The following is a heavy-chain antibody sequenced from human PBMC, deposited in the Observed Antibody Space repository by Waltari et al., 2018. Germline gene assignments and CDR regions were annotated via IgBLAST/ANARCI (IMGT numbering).Heavy chain of an antibody. CDR2: FNPDSGGT. D-gene: IGHD3-10*01. CDR3: VRGSGGYSWFDP. V-gene: IGHV1-2*06. Sequence: QVQLVQSGAEVKQPGAPVKVPCNASGYIFTDLYIHWVRKAPGRGLEWVGRFNPDSGGTNYAQKFQGRVTMTTDTSITTAYMGLSRLTSDDTALYYCVRGSGGYSWFDPWGQGTLLTVSS. J-gene: IGHJ5*02. CDR1: GYIFTDLY.